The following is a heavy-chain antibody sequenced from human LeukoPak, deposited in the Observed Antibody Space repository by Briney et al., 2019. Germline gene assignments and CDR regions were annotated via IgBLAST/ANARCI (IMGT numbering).Heavy chain of an antibody. Sequence: GGSLRLSCAASGFTFSSYAMHWVRQAPGKGLEWVAVISYDGSNKYYADSVKGRFTISRDNSKNTLYLQMNSLRAEDTAVYYCASLYSSSWYEGESDYWGQGTLVTVSS. V-gene: IGHV3-30-3*01. D-gene: IGHD6-13*01. CDR2: ISYDGSNK. J-gene: IGHJ4*02. CDR3: ASLYSSSWYEGESDY. CDR1: GFTFSSYA.